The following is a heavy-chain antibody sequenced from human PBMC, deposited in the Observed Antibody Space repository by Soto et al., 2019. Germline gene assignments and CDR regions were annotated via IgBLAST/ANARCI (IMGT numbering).Heavy chain of an antibody. CDR3: ARGFMVAATPPWFDP. J-gene: IGHJ5*02. CDR2: IYYSGST. D-gene: IGHD2-15*01. CDR1: GDSVTSHY. Sequence: TSETLSLTCSFSGDSVTSHYLTWIRQSPEKGLEWIGYIYYSGSTNYNPSLKSRVTISVDTSKNQFSLKLSSVTAADTAVYYCARGFMVAATPPWFDPWGQGTLVTVSS. V-gene: IGHV4-59*02.